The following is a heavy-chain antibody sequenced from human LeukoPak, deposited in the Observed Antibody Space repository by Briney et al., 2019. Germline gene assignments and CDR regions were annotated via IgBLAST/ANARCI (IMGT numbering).Heavy chain of an antibody. CDR3: ARDRAATRTNWFDP. CDR1: GSSISSGSYY. Sequence: PSETLSLTCTVSGSSISSGSYYWSWIRQPAGKGLEWIGRIYTSGSTNYNPSLRSRVTISVDTSKNQFSLKLSSVTAADTAVYYCARDRAATRTNWFDPWGQGTLVTVSS. CDR2: IYTSGST. V-gene: IGHV4-61*02. J-gene: IGHJ5*02. D-gene: IGHD2-15*01.